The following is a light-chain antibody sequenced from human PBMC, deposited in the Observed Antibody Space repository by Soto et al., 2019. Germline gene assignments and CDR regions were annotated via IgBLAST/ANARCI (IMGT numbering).Light chain of an antibody. CDR2: GVS. CDR3: QSYNDWPFA. CDR1: ESLFGF. Sequence: DIVLTQSPATLSVSPGDRVTLSCRASESLFGFLAWYQQKPGQAPRLLMYGVSTRATGIPARFSGGGSATDFTLTISSLQSGDSAFYFCQSYNDWPFASGLGTRLEI. J-gene: IGKJ2*01. V-gene: IGKV3-15*01.